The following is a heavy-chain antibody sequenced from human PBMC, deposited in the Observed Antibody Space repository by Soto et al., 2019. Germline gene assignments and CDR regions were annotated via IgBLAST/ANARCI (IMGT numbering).Heavy chain of an antibody. D-gene: IGHD2-21*01. J-gene: IGHJ4*02. CDR3: AKDAVYNDGLWLMDH. CDR1: GLPHSSFA. CDR2: IYGSGRGI. Sequence: GGSLRLSCTASGLPHSSFAMMWVRQAPGKGLECVSGIYGSGRGIEYADSVKGRFTISRDNSKNTVYLQMTDLRADDTAVYYCAKDAVYNDGLWLMDHWGQGTQVTVSS. V-gene: IGHV3-23*05.